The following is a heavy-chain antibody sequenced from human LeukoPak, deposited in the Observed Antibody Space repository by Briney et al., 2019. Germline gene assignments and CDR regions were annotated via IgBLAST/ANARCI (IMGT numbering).Heavy chain of an antibody. CDR3: ARGGGVATPYLDV. V-gene: IGHV1-46*01. CDR2: IHPAIGST. CDR1: GGTFSSYA. Sequence: ASVKVSCKASGGTFSSYAISWVRQAPGQGLEWTGMIHPAIGSTTYAQKVQGRITLTRDTSTDTVYMELNSLRSEDTAVYYCARGGGVATPYLDVWGQGTTVTVSS. D-gene: IGHD4-23*01. J-gene: IGHJ6*02.